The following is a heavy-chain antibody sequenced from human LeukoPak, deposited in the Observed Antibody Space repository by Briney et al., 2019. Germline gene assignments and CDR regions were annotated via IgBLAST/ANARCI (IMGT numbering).Heavy chain of an antibody. D-gene: IGHD3-10*01. J-gene: IGHJ4*02. CDR3: ARDLRFGESAGY. Sequence: GGSLRLSCEVSGFTFSSYHMNWVRQAPGKGLEWVSSISSSSSYIYYADSVKGRFTISRDNAKNSLYLQMNGLRAEDTAVYYCARDLRFGESAGYWGQGTLVTVSS. V-gene: IGHV3-21*01. CDR1: GFTFSSYH. CDR2: ISSSSSYI.